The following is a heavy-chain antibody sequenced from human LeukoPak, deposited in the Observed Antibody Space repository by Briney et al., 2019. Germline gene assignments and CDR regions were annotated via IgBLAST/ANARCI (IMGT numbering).Heavy chain of an antibody. D-gene: IGHD6-13*01. CDR3: ARDGIAAAGRNWFDP. CDR1: GFTFSSYS. CDR2: ISSSSSYI. Sequence: GGSLRLSCAASGFTFSSYSMNWVRQAPGKGLEWVSSISSSSSYIYYADSVKGRFTISRDNAKNSLYLQMNSLRAEDTAVYYCARDGIAAAGRNWFDPWGQGTLVTVSS. V-gene: IGHV3-21*01. J-gene: IGHJ5*02.